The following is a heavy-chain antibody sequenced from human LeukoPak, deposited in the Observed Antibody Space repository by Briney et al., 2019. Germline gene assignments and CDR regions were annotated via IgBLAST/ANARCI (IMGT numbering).Heavy chain of an antibody. D-gene: IGHD5-24*01. CDR2: ISYDGSNK. CDR1: GFTFSSYA. CDR3: ARDAVRRDCYPGAFDY. Sequence: PGGALRLSCAASGFTFSSYAMHWVRQAPGKGLEWVAVISYDGSNKYHADSVKGRFTISRDNSKNTLYLQMNSLRAEDTAVYYCARDAVRRDCYPGAFDYWGQGTLVTVSS. J-gene: IGHJ4*02. V-gene: IGHV3-30-3*01.